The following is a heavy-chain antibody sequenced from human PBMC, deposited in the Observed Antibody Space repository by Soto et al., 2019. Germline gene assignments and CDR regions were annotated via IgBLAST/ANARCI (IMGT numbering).Heavy chain of an antibody. D-gene: IGHD1-1*01. CDR1: GFTFSSYA. Sequence: GGSLRLSCSASGFTFSSYAMHWVRQAPGKGLEYVSAISSNGGSTYYADSVKGRFTISRDNSKNTLYLQMSSLRAEDTAVYYCVKTRSLSGTRYYFDYWGQGTLVTVSS. CDR2: ISSNGGST. CDR3: VKTRSLSGTRYYFDY. V-gene: IGHV3-64D*06. J-gene: IGHJ4*02.